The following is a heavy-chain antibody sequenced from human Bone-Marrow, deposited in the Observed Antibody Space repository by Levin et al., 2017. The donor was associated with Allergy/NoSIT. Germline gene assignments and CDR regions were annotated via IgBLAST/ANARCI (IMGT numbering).Heavy chain of an antibody. V-gene: IGHV4-59*01. CDR1: GGSISSYY. Sequence: SETLSLTCTVSGGSISSYYWSWIRQPPGKGLEWIGYIYHSGSTNYNPSLKSRVTISVDTSKNQFSLKLSSVTAADTAVYYCAGGSRHWNYDPFIFDYWGQGTLVTVSS. CDR2: IYHSGST. J-gene: IGHJ4*02. D-gene: IGHD1-7*01. CDR3: AGGSRHWNYDPFIFDY.